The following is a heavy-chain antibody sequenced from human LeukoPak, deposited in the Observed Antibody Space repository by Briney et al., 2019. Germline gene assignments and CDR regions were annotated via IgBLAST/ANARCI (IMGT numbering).Heavy chain of an antibody. D-gene: IGHD3-16*02. J-gene: IGHJ4*02. CDR2: ISSIGGST. CDR3: AREGLGMGYPHSFDY. CDR1: GLTLHSYA. Sequence: LSCAASGLTLHSYALLWLRPPPPKGLEYVSSISSIGGSTYYTNSVKSRFTISRDNSKNPLYLQMSSLSAEDTAVYYCAREGLGMGYPHSFDYWGQGTLVTVSS. V-gene: IGHV3-64*01.